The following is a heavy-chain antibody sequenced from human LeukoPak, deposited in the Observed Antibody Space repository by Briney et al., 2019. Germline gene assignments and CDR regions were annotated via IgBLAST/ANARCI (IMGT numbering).Heavy chain of an antibody. CDR1: GYTFTGYY. J-gene: IGHJ4*02. D-gene: IGHD1-26*01. CDR3: ARDPLTYTYRYSGSYPDY. CDR2: MNPNSGGT. V-gene: IGHV1-2*02. Sequence: ASVKVSCKASGYTFTGYYMHWVRQAPGQGLEWMGWMNPNSGGTNYAQKFQGRVTMTRDTSISTAYMELSRLRSDDTAVYYCARDPLTYTYRYSGSYPDYWGQGTLVTVSS.